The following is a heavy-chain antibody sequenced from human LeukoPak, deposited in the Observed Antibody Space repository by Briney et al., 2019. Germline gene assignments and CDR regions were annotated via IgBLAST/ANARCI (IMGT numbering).Heavy chain of an antibody. CDR3: AKGRITPGGFDP. J-gene: IGHJ5*02. V-gene: IGHV3-23*01. D-gene: IGHD3-10*01. CDR1: GITLSNYG. CDR2: ISGSGGST. Sequence: GGSLRLSCAVLGITLSNYGMGWVRQAPGEGLVWVSAISGSGGSTYYAASVKGRFTISRDNSKNTLYLRMNSLRAEDTAVYYCAKGRITPGGFDPWGQGTLVTVSS.